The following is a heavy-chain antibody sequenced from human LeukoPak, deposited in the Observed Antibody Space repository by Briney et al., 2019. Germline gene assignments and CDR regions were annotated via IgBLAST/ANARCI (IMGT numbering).Heavy chain of an antibody. D-gene: IGHD2-15*01. CDR2: ISGSGGST. V-gene: IGHV3-23*01. J-gene: IGHJ4*02. CDR3: AKAADIVVVVAATKSQFDY. Sequence: GGSLRLSCAASGFTFSKYAMSGVRQAPGKGLDWVSAISGSGGSTYYAASVKGRFTISRGNAKNTLYLQMKGLRAEDTAVYYCAKAADIVVVVAATKSQFDYWGQGTLVTVSS. CDR1: GFTFSKYA.